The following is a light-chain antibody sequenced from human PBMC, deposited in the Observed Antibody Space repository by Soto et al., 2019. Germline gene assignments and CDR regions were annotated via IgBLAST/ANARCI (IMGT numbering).Light chain of an antibody. Sequence: DVVMTQTPLSLSVAPGQPASISCKSSQSLLHITGETFLFWYLQKPGQSPQLLIYEVSTRVSGVPDRFSGSGSGTDFTLEISRVEPDDVGIYSCMQSTQLPPTFGQGTRLGIE. CDR1: QSLLHITGETF. CDR2: EVS. J-gene: IGKJ5*01. V-gene: IGKV2D-29*02. CDR3: MQSTQLPPT.